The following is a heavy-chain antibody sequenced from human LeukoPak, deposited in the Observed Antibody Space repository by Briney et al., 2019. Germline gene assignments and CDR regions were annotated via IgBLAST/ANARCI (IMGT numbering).Heavy chain of an antibody. V-gene: IGHV1-2*02. CDR3: AREVAARENDY. CDR1: GYTFTGYY. CDR2: INPNSGST. Sequence: GASVKVSCKASGYTFTGYYMHWVRQAPGQGLEWMGWINPNSGSTNYAQKFQGRVTMTRDTSISTAYMELSRLRSDDTAVYYCAREVAARENDYWGQGTLVTVSS. J-gene: IGHJ4*02. D-gene: IGHD6-6*01.